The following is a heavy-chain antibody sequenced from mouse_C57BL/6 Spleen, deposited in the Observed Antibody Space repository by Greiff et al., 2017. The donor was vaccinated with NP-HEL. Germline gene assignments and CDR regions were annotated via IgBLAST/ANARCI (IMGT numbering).Heavy chain of an antibody. V-gene: IGHV5-4*01. CDR2: ISDGGSYT. CDR1: GFTFSSYA. J-gene: IGHJ3*01. Sequence: DVKLVESGGGLVKPGGSLKLSCAASGFTFSSYAMSWVRQTPEKRLEWVATISDGGSYTYYPDNVKGRFTISRENAKNNLYLQMSHLKSEDTAMYYCARDMMGWFAYWGQGTLVTVSA. CDR3: ARDMMGWFAY. D-gene: IGHD2-3*01.